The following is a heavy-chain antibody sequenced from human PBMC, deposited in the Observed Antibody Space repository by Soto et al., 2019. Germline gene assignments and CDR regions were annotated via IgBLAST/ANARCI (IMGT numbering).Heavy chain of an antibody. Sequence: EVQMLESGGGLVQPGGSLRLSCAASGFTFSSYALTWVRQAPGKGLEWVSSITGSGDYTRYTDSVKGRFTITRDNAKNTLFLQMKSLSADDTAIYYCGKDPIGDYFGAFDFWGQGTMVTVSS. J-gene: IGHJ3*01. CDR1: GFTFSSYA. CDR3: GKDPIGDYFGAFDF. V-gene: IGHV3-23*01. D-gene: IGHD4-17*01. CDR2: ITGSGDYT.